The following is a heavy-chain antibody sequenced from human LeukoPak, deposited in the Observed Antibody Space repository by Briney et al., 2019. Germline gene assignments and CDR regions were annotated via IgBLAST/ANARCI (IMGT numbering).Heavy chain of an antibody. Sequence: GGSLRLSCTASGFTFGDYLMSWFRQAPGKGLEWIGFISGGTTEYAASVKGRFTISRDDSTSIAYLQVNSLTTEDTAVYYCSRGSGWLSVYWGQGTLVTVSS. CDR2: ISGGTT. CDR1: GFTFGDYL. D-gene: IGHD6-19*01. V-gene: IGHV3-49*03. CDR3: SRGSGWLSVY. J-gene: IGHJ4*02.